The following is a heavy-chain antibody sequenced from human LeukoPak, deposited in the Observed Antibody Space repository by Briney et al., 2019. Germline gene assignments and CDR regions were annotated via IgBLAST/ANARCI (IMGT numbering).Heavy chain of an antibody. Sequence: WASVKVSCKASGGTFSSYAISWVRQAPGQGLEWMGGIIPIFGTANYAQKFQGRVTITADESTSTAYVELSSLRSEDTAVYYCARVAGRYSYGVNWFDPWGQGTLVTVSS. D-gene: IGHD5-18*01. J-gene: IGHJ5*02. CDR2: IIPIFGTA. V-gene: IGHV1-69*13. CDR3: ARVAGRYSYGVNWFDP. CDR1: GGTFSSYA.